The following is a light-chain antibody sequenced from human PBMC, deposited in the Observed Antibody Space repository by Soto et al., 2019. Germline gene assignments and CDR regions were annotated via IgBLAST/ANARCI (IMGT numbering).Light chain of an antibody. CDR3: GTWDSGLTAGV. CDR1: ASNVGTHF. Sequence: QSVLTQPPSVSAAPGQRVSISCSGSASNVGTHFVSWYQQSPGAAPKLLIYDNDERPSEIPDRFSGSKSDTSATLTITGLQTGVEADYYCGTWDSGLTAGVFGGGTKVTVL. V-gene: IGLV1-51*01. CDR2: DND. J-gene: IGLJ2*01.